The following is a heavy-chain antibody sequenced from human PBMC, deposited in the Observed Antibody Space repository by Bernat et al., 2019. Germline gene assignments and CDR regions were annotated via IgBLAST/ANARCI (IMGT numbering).Heavy chain of an antibody. V-gene: IGHV4-39*01. CDR1: GGSISSSSYY. CDR2: IYYSGST. Sequence: QLQLQESGPGLVKPSETLSLTCTVSGGSISSSSYYWGLIRQPPGNGLEWIGSIYYSGSTYYNPSLKSRVTISVDTSKTQFSLKLSSVTAADTAVYYWASPGGYYDILTGYYGGWFDPWGQGTLVTVSS. J-gene: IGHJ5*02. D-gene: IGHD3-9*01. CDR3: ASPGGYYDILTGYYGGWFDP.